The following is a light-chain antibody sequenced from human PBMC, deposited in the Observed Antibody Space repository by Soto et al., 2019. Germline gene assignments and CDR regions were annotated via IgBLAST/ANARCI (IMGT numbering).Light chain of an antibody. J-gene: IGKJ2*01. CDR3: QQYGSSPYT. Sequence: MTQSPATLSVSPGERATLSCRASQSVGTNVAWYQQKPGQAPRLLIYGASSRTTGIPDRFSGSGSGTDFTLTISRLEPEDFAVYYCQQYGSSPYTFGKGTKVDIK. CDR1: QSVGTN. V-gene: IGKV3-20*01. CDR2: GAS.